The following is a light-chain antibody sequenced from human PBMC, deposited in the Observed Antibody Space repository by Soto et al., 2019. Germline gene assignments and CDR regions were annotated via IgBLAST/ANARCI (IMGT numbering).Light chain of an antibody. Sequence: QSALTQPRSVSGSPGQSVTISCTGTSSDVGGYNFVSWHQHHPGKAPKLMIYDVSKRPSGVPDRFSGSKSGNTASLTISGLQAEDEADYYCCSYAGSYTGVFGGGTKLTVL. J-gene: IGLJ3*02. CDR3: CSYAGSYTGV. CDR1: SSDVGGYNF. V-gene: IGLV2-11*01. CDR2: DVS.